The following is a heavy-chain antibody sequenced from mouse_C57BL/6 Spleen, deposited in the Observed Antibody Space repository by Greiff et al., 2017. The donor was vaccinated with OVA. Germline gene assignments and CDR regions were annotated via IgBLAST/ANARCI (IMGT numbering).Heavy chain of an antibody. V-gene: IGHV10-1*01. CDR3: VRHLDGYSFYYYAMDY. J-gene: IGHJ4*01. CDR1: GFSFNTYA. CDR2: IRSKSNNYAT. D-gene: IGHD2-3*01. Sequence: EVKLMESGGGLVQPKGSLKLSCAASGFSFNTYAMNWVRQAPGKGLEWVARIRSKSNNYATYYADSVKDRFTISRDDSESMLYLQMNNLKTEDTAMYYCVRHLDGYSFYYYAMDYWGQGTSVTVSS.